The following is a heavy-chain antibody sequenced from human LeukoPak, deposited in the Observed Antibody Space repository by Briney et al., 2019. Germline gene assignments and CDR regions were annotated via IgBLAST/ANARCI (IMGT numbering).Heavy chain of an antibody. V-gene: IGHV1-69*13. D-gene: IGHD2-2*01. J-gene: IGHJ4*02. Sequence: SVTVSCKASGGSFYSYPIAWVRQAPGQGLEWLGAVIPISGTTHYAQKFQGRVSITVDDSTTTVYMQLSGLRSDDTAVYFCARLAVVPAAMSPDYWGQGTLVSVSS. CDR2: VIPISGTT. CDR1: GGSFYSYP. CDR3: ARLAVVPAAMSPDY.